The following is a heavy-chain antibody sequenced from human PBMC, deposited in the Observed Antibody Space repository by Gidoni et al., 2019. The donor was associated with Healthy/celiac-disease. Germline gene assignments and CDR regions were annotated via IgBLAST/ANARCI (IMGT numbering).Heavy chain of an antibody. CDR2: INPNSGGT. J-gene: IGHJ4*02. CDR3: AREGADSSSSPFDY. V-gene: IGHV1-2*02. CDR1: GYTFTGYY. Sequence: SVKVSCKASGYTFTGYYMHWVRQAPGQGLEWMGWINPNSGGTNYAQKFQGRVTMTRDTSISTAYMELSRLRSDDTAVYYCAREGADSSSSPFDYWGQGTLVTVSS. D-gene: IGHD6-6*01.